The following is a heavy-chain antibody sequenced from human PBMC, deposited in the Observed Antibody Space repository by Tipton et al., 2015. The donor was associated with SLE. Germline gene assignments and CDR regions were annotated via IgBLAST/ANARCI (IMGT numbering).Heavy chain of an antibody. CDR2: ISSSSSYV. J-gene: IGHJ3*02. D-gene: IGHD1-1*01. V-gene: IGHV3-21*01. Sequence: SLRLSCAASGFTFSSYAMSWVRQAPGKGLEWVPSISSSSSYVYYADSVKGRFTISRDNAKNSLYLQMNSLRAEDTAVYYCARATLGAFDIWGQGTMVTVSS. CDR1: GFTFSSYA. CDR3: ARATLGAFDI.